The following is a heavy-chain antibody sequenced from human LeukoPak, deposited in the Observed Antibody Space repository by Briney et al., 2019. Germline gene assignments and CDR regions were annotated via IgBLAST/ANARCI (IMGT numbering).Heavy chain of an antibody. CDR1: GFTFSKYA. D-gene: IGHD3-3*01. J-gene: IGHJ5*02. V-gene: IGHV3-23*01. CDR3: SKDGYDFWSAYQIDL. Sequence: GGSLTLSCAASGFTFSKYAMTWVRQAPRNGMEWISAVSGSDGSTYYSDSVTGQVTISRVNCNDNVYLQMTILLTDDTAVCYCSKDGYDFWSAYQIDLWGQGTLVTVSS. CDR2: VSGSDGST.